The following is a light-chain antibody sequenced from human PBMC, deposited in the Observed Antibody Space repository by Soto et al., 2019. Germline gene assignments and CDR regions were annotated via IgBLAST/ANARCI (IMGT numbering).Light chain of an antibody. V-gene: IGKV3D-15*01. J-gene: IGKJ5*01. Sequence: DTVMTQSPATLSVSPGDRATLSCRASQSVISNLAWYQQKPGQVPRLLIYDASTRATDIPARFSGSGSGTEFTLTISGLQSEDFAIYYCQQYSNWPPITFGQGTRLEIK. CDR2: DAS. CDR3: QQYSNWPPIT. CDR1: QSVISN.